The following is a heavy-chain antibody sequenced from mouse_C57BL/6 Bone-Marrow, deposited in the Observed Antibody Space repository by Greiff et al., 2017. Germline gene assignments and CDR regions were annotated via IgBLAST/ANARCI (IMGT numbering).Heavy chain of an antibody. V-gene: IGHV1-15*01. CDR1: GYTFTDYE. CDR2: IDPETGGT. J-gene: IGHJ3*01. Sequence: QVTLKVSGAELVRPGASVTLSCKASGYTFTDYEMHWVKQTPVHGLEWIGAIDPETGGTAYNQKFTGKAILTADKSSSTAYMELRSLTSEDSAVYYCSLWRGFAYWGQGTLVTVSA. D-gene: IGHD1-1*02. CDR3: SLWRGFAY.